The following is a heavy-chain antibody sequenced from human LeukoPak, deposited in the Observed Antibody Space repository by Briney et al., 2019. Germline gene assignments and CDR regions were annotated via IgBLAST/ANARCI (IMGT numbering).Heavy chain of an antibody. D-gene: IGHD1-26*01. V-gene: IGHV3-64*01. Sequence: PGGSLRLSCAASGFTFSSYAMHWVRQAPGKGLEYVSAISSNGGSTYYANSVKGRFTISRDNSKNTLYLQMGSLRAEDMAVYYCARVWELLAPDWFDPWGQGTLVTVSS. J-gene: IGHJ5*02. CDR1: GFTFSSYA. CDR3: ARVWELLAPDWFDP. CDR2: ISSNGGST.